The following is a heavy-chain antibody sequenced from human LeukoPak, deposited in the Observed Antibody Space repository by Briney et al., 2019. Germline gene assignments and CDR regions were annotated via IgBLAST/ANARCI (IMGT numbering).Heavy chain of an antibody. CDR1: GFTFSIYG. D-gene: IGHD6-6*01. V-gene: IGHV3-30*02. Sequence: PGRSLRLSCAASGFTFSIYGMHWVRQAPGKGLEWVTFIRYDGSNKYYAESVKGRFTISRDNSKNTLYLQMSSLRAEDTAVYYCAKAIHSSSSGVVDYWGQGTLVTVSS. CDR3: AKAIHSSSSGVVDY. J-gene: IGHJ4*02. CDR2: IRYDGSNK.